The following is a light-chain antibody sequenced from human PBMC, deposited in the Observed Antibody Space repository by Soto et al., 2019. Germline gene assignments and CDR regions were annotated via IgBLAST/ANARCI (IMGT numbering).Light chain of an antibody. CDR2: GAS. CDR1: QTISSTY. V-gene: IGKV3-20*01. CDR3: QQFGSSPVA. Sequence: EIVLTRSPGTLSLSPGERATLSCRASQTISSTYLAWYQQKPGQAPRLLIYGASGRATGIPDRFSGSGSGTDFTLTISRLEPEDFAVYYCQQFGSSPVALGQGTKVDTK. J-gene: IGKJ1*01.